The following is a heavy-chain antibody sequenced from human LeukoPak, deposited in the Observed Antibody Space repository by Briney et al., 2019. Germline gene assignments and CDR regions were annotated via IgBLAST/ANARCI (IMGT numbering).Heavy chain of an antibody. J-gene: IGHJ4*02. CDR2: IHSGGST. CDR3: ASVGGAALGY. Sequence: GGSLRLSCAASGFTFSTYSMNWVRQAPGKGLEWVSAIHSGGSTYYADSVKGRFTISRDNSKNTLSLQMNSLRAEDTALYYCASVGGAALGYWGQGSLVTVSS. V-gene: IGHV3-53*01. D-gene: IGHD1-26*01. CDR1: GFTFSTYS.